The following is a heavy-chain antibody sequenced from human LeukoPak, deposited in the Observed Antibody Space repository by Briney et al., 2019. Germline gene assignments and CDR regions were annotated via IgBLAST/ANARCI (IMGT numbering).Heavy chain of an antibody. Sequence: GGSVKVSCKASGYTFTSYAMHWVRQAPGQRLEWMGWINAGNGNTKYSQKFQGRVTITRDTSASTAYMELSSLRSEDTAVYYCARGAMIVVVTYAFDIWGQGTMVTVSS. J-gene: IGHJ3*02. V-gene: IGHV1-3*01. CDR3: ARGAMIVVVTYAFDI. D-gene: IGHD3-22*01. CDR1: GYTFTSYA. CDR2: INAGNGNT.